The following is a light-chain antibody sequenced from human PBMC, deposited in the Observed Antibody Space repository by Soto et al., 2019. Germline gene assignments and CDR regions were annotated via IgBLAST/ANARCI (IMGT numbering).Light chain of an antibody. CDR3: QQFHGSPRT. J-gene: IGKJ1*01. V-gene: IGKV3-20*01. CDR1: QTVSSTY. CDR2: GAS. Sequence: EIVLTQSPGTLSLSPGERATLSCRASQTVSSTYLAWYQQKPGQAPRLLIYGASSRAAGIPDRFSGSGSGTDFTLTISRLEPEDFAVYYCQQFHGSPRTFGQGTNVEIK.